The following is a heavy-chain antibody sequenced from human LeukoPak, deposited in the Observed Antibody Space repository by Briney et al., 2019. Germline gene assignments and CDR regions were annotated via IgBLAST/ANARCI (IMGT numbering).Heavy chain of an antibody. CDR2: IRYDGSNK. V-gene: IGHV3-30*02. CDR1: GFTFSSYG. D-gene: IGHD2-15*01. J-gene: IGHJ6*03. CDR3: AKVRCSGGSCYSNQRKYYYYMDV. Sequence: GGSLRLSCAASGFTFSSYGMHWVRQAPGKGLEWVAFIRYDGSNKYYADSVKGRFTISRDNSKNTLYLQMNSLRAEDTAVYYCAKVRCSGGSCYSNQRKYYYYMDVWGKGTTVTISS.